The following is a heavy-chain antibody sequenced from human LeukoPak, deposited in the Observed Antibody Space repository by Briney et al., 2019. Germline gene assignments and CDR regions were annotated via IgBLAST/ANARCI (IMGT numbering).Heavy chain of an antibody. D-gene: IGHD3-3*01. CDR1: GFTFSSYW. J-gene: IGHJ6*03. CDR3: ARFFIRWDYYYYYMDV. V-gene: IGHV3-7*01. Sequence: PGGSLRLSCAASGFTFSSYWMSWVRQAPGKGLEWVANIKQDGSEKYYVDSVKGRFTISRDNAKNSLYLQMNSLRAEDTAVYYCARFFIRWDYYYYYMDVWGKGTTVTVSS. CDR2: IKQDGSEK.